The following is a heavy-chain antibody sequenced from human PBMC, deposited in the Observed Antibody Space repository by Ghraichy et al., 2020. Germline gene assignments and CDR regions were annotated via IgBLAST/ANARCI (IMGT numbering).Heavy chain of an antibody. CDR1: GGSFSGYY. Sequence: TLSLTCAVYGGSFSGYYWSWIRQPPGKGLEWIGEINHSGSTNYNPSLKSRVTISVDTSKNQFSLKLSSVTAADTAVYYCARDLYCSSTSCYGLRFWSGLYYYGMDVWGQGTTVTVSS. CDR3: ARDLYCSSTSCYGLRFWSGLYYYGMDV. D-gene: IGHD2-2*01. V-gene: IGHV4-34*01. CDR2: INHSGST. J-gene: IGHJ6*02.